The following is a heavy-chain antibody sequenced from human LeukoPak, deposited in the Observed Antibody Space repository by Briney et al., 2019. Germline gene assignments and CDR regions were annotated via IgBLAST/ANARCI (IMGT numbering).Heavy chain of an antibody. D-gene: IGHD3-10*01. Sequence: PSETLSLTCTVSGGSISSYYWSWIRQPPGKGLEWIGYIYYSGSTNYNPSLKSRVTISVDTSKNQFSLKLSSVTAADTAVYYCARRGGSGSYSSSGGYYYYMDVWGKGTTVTVSS. CDR3: ARRGGSGSYSSSGGYYYYMDV. CDR1: GGSISSYY. J-gene: IGHJ6*03. V-gene: IGHV4-59*08. CDR2: IYYSGST.